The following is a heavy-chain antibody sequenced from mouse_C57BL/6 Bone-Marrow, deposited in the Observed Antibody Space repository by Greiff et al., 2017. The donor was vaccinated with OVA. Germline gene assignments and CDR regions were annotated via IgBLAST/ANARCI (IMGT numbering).Heavy chain of an antibody. CDR3: TRGYSNYYAMDY. J-gene: IGHJ4*01. Sequence: VQLQQSGAELVRPGASVTLSCKASGYTFTDYEMHWMKPTPVHGLEWIGAIDPETGGTAYNQKFKGKAILTADKSSSTAYMELRSLTSEDSAVYYCTRGYSNYYAMDYWGQGTSVTVSS. V-gene: IGHV1-15*01. CDR1: GYTFTDYE. CDR2: IDPETGGT. D-gene: IGHD2-5*01.